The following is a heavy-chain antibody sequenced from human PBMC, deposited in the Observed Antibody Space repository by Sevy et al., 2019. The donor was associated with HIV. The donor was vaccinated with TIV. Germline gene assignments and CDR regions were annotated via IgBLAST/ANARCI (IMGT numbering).Heavy chain of an antibody. CDR2: INPSSGTT. CDR1: GYTFTSYY. J-gene: IGHJ4*02. V-gene: IGHV1-46*01. Sequence: ASVKVSCKASGYTFTSYYMHWVRRAPGQGLEWMGIINPSSGTTSYAQKFQGRVTMTRDTSTSTVYMQLSSLRSEDTAVYYCARDSDNYEILNGYYPFDYWGQGTLVTVSS. D-gene: IGHD3-9*01. CDR3: ARDSDNYEILNGYYPFDY.